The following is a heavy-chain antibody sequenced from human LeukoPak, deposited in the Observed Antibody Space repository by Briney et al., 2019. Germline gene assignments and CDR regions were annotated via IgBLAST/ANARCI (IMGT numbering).Heavy chain of an antibody. V-gene: IGHV3-74*01. D-gene: IGHD3-9*01. CDR3: ARVSHHDILTGYKTGDYFDY. Sequence: GGSLRLSCAASGFTFSSYWMHWVRQAPGKGLVWVSRINTDGSSTSYADSVKGRFTISRDNAKNTLYLQMNSLRAEDTAVYYCARVSHHDILTGYKTGDYFDYWGQGTLVTVSS. CDR1: GFTFSSYW. J-gene: IGHJ4*02. CDR2: INTDGSST.